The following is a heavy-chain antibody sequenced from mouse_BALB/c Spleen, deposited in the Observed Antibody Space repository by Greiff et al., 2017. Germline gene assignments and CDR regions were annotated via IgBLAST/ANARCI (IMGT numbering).Heavy chain of an antibody. CDR1: GFTFSSYA. D-gene: IGHD2-2*01. J-gene: IGHJ3*01. CDR2: ISSGGSYT. CDR3: ARSYYGYVAY. V-gene: IGHV5-9-4*01. Sequence: EVKVVESGGGLVKPGGSLKLSCAASGFTFSSYAMSWVRQSPEKRLEWVAEISSGGSYTYYPDTVTGRFTISRDNAKNTLYLEMSSLRSEDTAMYYCARSYYGYVAYWGQGTLVTVSA.